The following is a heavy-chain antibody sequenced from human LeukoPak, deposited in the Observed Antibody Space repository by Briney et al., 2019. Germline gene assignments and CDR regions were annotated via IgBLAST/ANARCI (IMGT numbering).Heavy chain of an antibody. J-gene: IGHJ4*02. D-gene: IGHD6-19*01. CDR1: GYSFTIYW. CDR3: ARQGTVAGRPFDY. CDR2: IYPGDSDT. V-gene: IGHV5-51*01. Sequence: GESLKISCKGSGYSFTIYWIGWVRQMPGKGLEWMGIIYPGDSDTRYSPSFQGQVTISADKSISTAHLQWSSLKASDTAMYYCARQGTVAGRPFDYWGQGTLVTVSS.